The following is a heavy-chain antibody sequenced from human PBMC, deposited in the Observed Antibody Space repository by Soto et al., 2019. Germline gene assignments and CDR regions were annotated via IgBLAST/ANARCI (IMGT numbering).Heavy chain of an antibody. CDR2: VSYDGSNK. Sequence: QVQLVESGGGVVQPGRSLRLSCAASGFTFSNFAMHWVRHAPGKGLEWVAVVSYDGSNKYYADSVKGRFTISRDNSRTTLYLQMHSLRAEDTAVYYCAKGDSRSPPYYHYYMDVWGKGTTVTVSS. J-gene: IGHJ6*03. CDR1: GFTFSNFA. D-gene: IGHD6-13*01. V-gene: IGHV3-30*18. CDR3: AKGDSRSPPYYHYYMDV.